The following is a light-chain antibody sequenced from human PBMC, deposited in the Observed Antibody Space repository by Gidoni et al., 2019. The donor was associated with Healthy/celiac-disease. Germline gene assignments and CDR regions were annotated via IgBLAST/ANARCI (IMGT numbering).Light chain of an antibody. V-gene: IGKV3-15*01. CDR3: QQYNNWPPTWT. Sequence: EIVMTQSPATLSVSPGERATLSCRASQSVSSNLARYQQKPGQAPRLLIYGASTRATGIPARFSGSGSGTEFTLTISSLQSEDFAVYYCQQYNNWPPTWTFGQGTQVEIK. CDR2: GAS. CDR1: QSVSSN. J-gene: IGKJ1*01.